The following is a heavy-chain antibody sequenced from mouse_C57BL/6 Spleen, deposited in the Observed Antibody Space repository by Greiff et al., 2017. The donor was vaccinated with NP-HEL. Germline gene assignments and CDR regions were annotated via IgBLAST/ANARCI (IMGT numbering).Heavy chain of an antibody. CDR2: ISSGSSTI. CDR1: GFTFSDYG. D-gene: IGHD1-1*01. J-gene: IGHJ1*03. V-gene: IGHV5-17*01. Sequence: EVQLVESGGGLVKPGGSLKLSCAASGFTFSDYGMHWVRQAPEKGLEWVAYISSGSSTIYYADTVKGRFTISRDNAKNTLFLQMTSLRSEDTAMYYCARPLTTGCFDVWGTGTTVTVSS. CDR3: ARPLTTGCFDV.